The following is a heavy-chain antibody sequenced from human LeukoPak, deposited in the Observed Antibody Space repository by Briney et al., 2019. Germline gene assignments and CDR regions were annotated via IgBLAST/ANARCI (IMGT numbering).Heavy chain of an antibody. J-gene: IGHJ5*02. Sequence: GGSLRLSCAASGFTLSDYYMSGIREAPGKGLGWVSYISSSGSTIYYADSVHGRFTISRDDAKNSLYLQMNSLRAEDTAVYYCARRVSNTRTFNWFDPWGQGTLVTVSS. CDR2: ISSSGSTI. D-gene: IGHD2-2*01. CDR1: GFTLSDYY. CDR3: ARRVSNTRTFNWFDP. V-gene: IGHV3-11*01.